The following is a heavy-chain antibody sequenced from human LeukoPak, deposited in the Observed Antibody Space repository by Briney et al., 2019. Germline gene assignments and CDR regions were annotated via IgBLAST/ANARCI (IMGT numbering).Heavy chain of an antibody. CDR3: AKVGLGGYFDWLLAPIDY. V-gene: IGHV3-21*01. Sequence: GGSLRLSCAAAGFTFSSYSMDWVRQAPGKGLEWVSSISSSSSYIYYADSVKGRFTISRDNAKNSLYLQMNSLRAEDTAVYYCAKVGLGGYFDWLLAPIDYWGQGTLVTVSS. CDR2: ISSSSSYI. J-gene: IGHJ4*02. CDR1: GFTFSSYS. D-gene: IGHD3-9*01.